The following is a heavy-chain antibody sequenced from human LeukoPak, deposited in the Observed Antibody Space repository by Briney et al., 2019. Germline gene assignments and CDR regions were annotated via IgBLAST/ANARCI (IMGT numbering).Heavy chain of an antibody. D-gene: IGHD4-17*01. CDR2: IWYDGSNK. CDR3: ARDIPYYGDYVGYFDY. Sequence: GGSLRLSCAASGFTFSSYGMHWVRQAPGKGLEWVAVIWYDGSNKYYADSVKGRFTISRDNSKNTLYLQMNSLRAEDTAMYYCARDIPYYGDYVGYFDYWGQGTLVTVSS. J-gene: IGHJ4*02. CDR1: GFTFSSYG. V-gene: IGHV3-33*08.